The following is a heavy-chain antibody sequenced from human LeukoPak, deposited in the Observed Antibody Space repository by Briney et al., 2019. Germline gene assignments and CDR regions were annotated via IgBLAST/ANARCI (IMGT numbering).Heavy chain of an antibody. D-gene: IGHD2-15*01. CDR3: ATALCFGYCSGGSDV. CDR2: IIPIFGTA. V-gene: IGHV1-69*13. CDR1: GGTFSSYA. J-gene: IGHJ6*02. Sequence: SVKVSCKASGGTFSSYAISWVRQAPGQGLEWMGGIIPIFGTANYAQKFQGRVTITADESTSTAYTELSSLRSEDTAVYYCATALCFGYCSGGSDVWGQGTTVTVSS.